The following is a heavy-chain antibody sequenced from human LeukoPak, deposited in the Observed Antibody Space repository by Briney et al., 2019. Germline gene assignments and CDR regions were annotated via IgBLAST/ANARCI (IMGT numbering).Heavy chain of an antibody. J-gene: IGHJ4*02. D-gene: IGHD7-27*01. CDR3: ARSLGVLDY. CDR2: IIPILGIA. CDR1: GGTFSSYA. V-gene: IGHV1-69*04. Sequence: SVKVSCKAPGGTFSSYAISWVRQAPGQGLEWMGRIIPILGIANYAQKFQGRVTITADKSTSTAYMELSSLRSEDTAVYYCARSLGVLDYWGQGTLVTVSS.